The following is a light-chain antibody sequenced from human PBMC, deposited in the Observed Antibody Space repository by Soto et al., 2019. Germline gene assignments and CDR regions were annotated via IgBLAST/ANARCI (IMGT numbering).Light chain of an antibody. Sequence: QSVLTQPPSVSAAPGQKVTSSCSGSSSNIGNNYVSWYQQLPGTAPKLLIYENNKRPSGIPDRFSGSKSGTSATLGITGLQTGDEADYYCGTWDSSLSAGVVFGGGTKLTV. J-gene: IGLJ2*01. CDR1: SSNIGNNY. CDR3: GTWDSSLSAGVV. V-gene: IGLV1-51*02. CDR2: ENN.